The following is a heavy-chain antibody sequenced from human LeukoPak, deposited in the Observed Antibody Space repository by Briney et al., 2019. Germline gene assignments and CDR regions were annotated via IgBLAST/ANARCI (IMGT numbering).Heavy chain of an antibody. CDR3: ARDSITMVRTDAFDI. V-gene: IGHV3-21*01. CDR2: ISSSSSYI. CDR1: GFTFSSYS. D-gene: IGHD3-10*01. J-gene: IGHJ3*02. Sequence: PGGSLRLSCAASGFTFSSYSMNWVRQAPGKGLEWVSSISSSSSYIYYADSVKGRFTISRDNAKNSLYLQMNSLRAEDTAVYYCARDSITMVRTDAFDIWGQGTMVTVSS.